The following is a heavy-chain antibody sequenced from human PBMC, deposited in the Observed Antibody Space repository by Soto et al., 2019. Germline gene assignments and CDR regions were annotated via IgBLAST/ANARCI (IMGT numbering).Heavy chain of an antibody. CDR2: IKSKTDGGTT. D-gene: IGHD1-1*01. J-gene: IGHJ6*03. CDR1: GFTFSNAW. V-gene: IGHV3-15*01. CDR3: TTDPRLERAAFGYYYYYMDV. Sequence: GGSLRLSCAASGFTFSNAWMSWVRQAPGKGLEWVGRIKSKTDGGTTDYAAPVKGRFTISRDDSKNTLYLQMNSLKTEDTAVYYCTTDPRLERAAFGYYYYYMDVWGKGTTVTVSS.